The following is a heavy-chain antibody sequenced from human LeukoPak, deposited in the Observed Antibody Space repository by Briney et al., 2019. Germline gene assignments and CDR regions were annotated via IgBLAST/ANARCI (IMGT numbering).Heavy chain of an antibody. D-gene: IGHD6-25*01. J-gene: IGHJ4*02. CDR1: GGSLSSYY. CDR2: IYYSGST. Sequence: PSETLSLTCTLSGGSLSSYYWSWIRQPPGKGLEWIGYIYYSGSTNYNPSLKRRVTISVDTSKNQFSLKLSSVTAADTAVYYCARFSGSSGRYYFDYWGQGTLVTVSS. V-gene: IGHV4-59*08. CDR3: ARFSGSSGRYYFDY.